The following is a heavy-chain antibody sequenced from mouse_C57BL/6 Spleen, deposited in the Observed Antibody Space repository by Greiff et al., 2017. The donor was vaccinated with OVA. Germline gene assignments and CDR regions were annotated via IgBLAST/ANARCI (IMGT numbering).Heavy chain of an antibody. CDR1: GYSITSGYY. CDR2: ISYDGSN. J-gene: IGHJ1*03. V-gene: IGHV3-6*01. Sequence: EVQLQESGPGLVKPSQSLSLTCSVTGYSITSGYYWNWIRQFPGNKLEWMGYISYDGSNNYNPSLKNRISITRDTSKNQFCLKLNSVTTEDTATDYCASRSLYWYFDVWGTGTTVTVSS. CDR3: ASRSLYWYFDV.